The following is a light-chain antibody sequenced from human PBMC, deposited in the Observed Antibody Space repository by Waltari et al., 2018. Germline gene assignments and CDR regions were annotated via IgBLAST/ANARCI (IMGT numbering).Light chain of an antibody. J-gene: IGLJ3*02. Sequence: NFMLTQPHSVSESPGKTVTISCTRNSGSIASTYVQWFQQRPLRAPTTLIFEDDKRPSGVPDRFSGSIDSSSNSASLTISGLKNEDEADYYCQAYVSPGWVFGGGTKLTVL. V-gene: IGLV6-57*03. CDR3: QAYVSPGWV. CDR1: SGSIASTY. CDR2: EDD.